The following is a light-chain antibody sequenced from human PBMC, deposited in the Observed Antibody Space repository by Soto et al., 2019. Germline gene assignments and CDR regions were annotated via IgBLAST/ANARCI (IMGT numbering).Light chain of an antibody. CDR1: SSDVGGYDL. Sequence: QSALTQPASVSASPGQSITISCTGTSSDVGGYDLVSWYQQRPGKAPKLMIYEGNKRPSGVSNRFSGSKSGNTPSLTISGLQAEDDADYYCCSYAGVSGVFGGGTKLTVL. CDR2: EGN. V-gene: IGLV2-23*01. J-gene: IGLJ3*02. CDR3: CSYAGVSGV.